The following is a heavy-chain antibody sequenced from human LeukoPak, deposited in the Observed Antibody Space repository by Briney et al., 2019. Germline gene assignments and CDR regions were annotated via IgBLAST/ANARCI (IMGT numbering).Heavy chain of an antibody. Sequence: GGSLRLSCAASGFTVSSNYMSWVRQAPGRGLEWVSVIYSGGSTYYADSMKGRFTISRDNSNNMLYLQMTSLRADDTAVYYCASRRQWLDYWGQGTLVTVSS. CDR1: GFTVSSNY. D-gene: IGHD6-19*01. CDR2: IYSGGST. J-gene: IGHJ4*02. CDR3: ASRRQWLDY. V-gene: IGHV3-66*01.